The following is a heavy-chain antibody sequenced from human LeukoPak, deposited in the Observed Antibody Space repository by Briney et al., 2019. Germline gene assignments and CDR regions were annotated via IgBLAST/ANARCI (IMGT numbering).Heavy chain of an antibody. V-gene: IGHV3-74*01. J-gene: IGHJ6*02. D-gene: IGHD3-10*01. Sequence: GGSLRLSCAASAFTFSSFGMHWVRKAPGKGLVWVSRINSDGSSTSYADSVKGRFTISRDNAKNTLYLQMNSLRAEDTAVYYCARDLRVTMVRGPDDYYYYGMDVWGQGTTVTVSS. CDR1: AFTFSSFG. CDR3: ARDLRVTMVRGPDDYYYYGMDV. CDR2: INSDGSST.